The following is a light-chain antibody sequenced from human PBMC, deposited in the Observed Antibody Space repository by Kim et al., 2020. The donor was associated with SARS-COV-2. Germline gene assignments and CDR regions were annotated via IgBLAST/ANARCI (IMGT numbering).Light chain of an antibody. V-gene: IGLV3-1*01. CDR2: QDS. Sequence: VSGSPGQTASITCAGDKLGDKYACWYQQKPGQSPVVVIYQDSKRPSGIPERFSGSNSGNTATLTISGTQAMDEADYYCQAWDSRVVFGGGTQLTVL. CDR3: QAWDSRVV. CDR1: KLGDKY. J-gene: IGLJ2*01.